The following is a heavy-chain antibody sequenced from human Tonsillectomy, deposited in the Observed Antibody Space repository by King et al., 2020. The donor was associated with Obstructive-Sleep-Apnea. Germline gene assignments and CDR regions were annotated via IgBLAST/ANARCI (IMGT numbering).Heavy chain of an antibody. V-gene: IGHV3-15*01. CDR1: GFTFSNAW. J-gene: IGHJ6*02. D-gene: IGHD6-19*01. Sequence: VQLVASGGGLVKPRGPLILSSAASGFTFSNAWMSWVRQDPGKGLEWVGRCKCKTDGGTTDYAAHGQGRFTISRADSKNTLYLQMNSLKTEDTAVYYCTTGSWRAGAAKRVYYYYGMDVWGQGTTVTVSS. CDR3: TTGSWRAGAAKRVYYYYGMDV. CDR2: CKCKTDGGTT.